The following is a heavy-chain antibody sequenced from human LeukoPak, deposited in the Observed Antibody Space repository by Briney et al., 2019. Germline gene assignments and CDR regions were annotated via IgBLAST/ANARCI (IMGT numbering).Heavy chain of an antibody. Sequence: GGSLRLSCAASGFTFSSYAMSWVRQVPGKGLEWVSAISGSGGSTYYADSVKGRFTISRDNSKNTLYLQMNSLRAEDTAVYYCAKDGFGTSSFDYWGQGTLVTVSS. CDR2: ISGSGGST. J-gene: IGHJ4*02. CDR3: AKDGFGTSSFDY. CDR1: GFTFSSYA. V-gene: IGHV3-23*01. D-gene: IGHD3-10*01.